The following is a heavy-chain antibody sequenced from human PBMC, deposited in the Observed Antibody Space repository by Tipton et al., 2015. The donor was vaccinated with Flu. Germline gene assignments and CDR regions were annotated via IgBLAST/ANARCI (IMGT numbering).Heavy chain of an antibody. CDR1: GGSISSYY. Sequence: LRLSCTVSGGSISSYYWSWIRQPPGKGLEWIGYIYYSGSTNYNPSLKSRVTISVDTSKNQFSLKLSSVTAADTAVYYCARARIAVAGSHFDYWGQGTLVTVSS. D-gene: IGHD6-19*01. V-gene: IGHV4-59*01. CDR3: ARARIAVAGSHFDY. CDR2: IYYSGST. J-gene: IGHJ4*02.